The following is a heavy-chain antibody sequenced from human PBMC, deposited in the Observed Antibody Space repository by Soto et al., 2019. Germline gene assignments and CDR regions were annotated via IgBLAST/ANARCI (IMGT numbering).Heavy chain of an antibody. CDR1: GGSISSGGYY. J-gene: IGHJ6*02. CDR3: ARGYSSGWDYYYGMDV. CDR2: IYYSGST. Sequence: QVQLQESGPGLVKPSQTLSLTCTVSGGSISSGGYYWSWIRQHPGKGLEGIGYIYYSGSTYYNPSLKSRVTISVDTSKNQFSLKLSSVTAADTAVYYCARGYSSGWDYYYGMDVWGQGTTVTVSS. V-gene: IGHV4-31*03. D-gene: IGHD6-19*01.